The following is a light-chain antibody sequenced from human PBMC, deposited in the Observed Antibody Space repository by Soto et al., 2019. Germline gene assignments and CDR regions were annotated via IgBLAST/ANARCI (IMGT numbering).Light chain of an antibody. Sequence: EIVLTQSPGTLSLSPGERATLSCRASQSVSSSYLAWYHQKPGQAPRLLIYGASSRATGIPDRFSGSGSGTDFTLTISRLEPEDFAVYYCQQYGRLPITFGQGTRLRL. V-gene: IGKV3-20*01. CDR3: QQYGRLPIT. CDR1: QSVSSSY. J-gene: IGKJ5*01. CDR2: GAS.